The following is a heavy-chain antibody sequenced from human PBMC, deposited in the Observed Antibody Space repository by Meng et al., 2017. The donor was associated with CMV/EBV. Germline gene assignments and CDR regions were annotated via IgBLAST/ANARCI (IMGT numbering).Heavy chain of an antibody. CDR1: GFTFSSYA. Sequence: GESLKISCAASGFTFSSYAMHWVRQAPGKGLEWVAVISYDGSNKYYADSVKGRFTISRDNSKNTLYLQMNSLRAEDTAVYYCARPAGHRAHYYYGMDVWGQGTTVTVSS. V-gene: IGHV3-30*04. CDR3: ARPAGHRAHYYYGMDV. J-gene: IGHJ6*02. CDR2: ISYDGSNK.